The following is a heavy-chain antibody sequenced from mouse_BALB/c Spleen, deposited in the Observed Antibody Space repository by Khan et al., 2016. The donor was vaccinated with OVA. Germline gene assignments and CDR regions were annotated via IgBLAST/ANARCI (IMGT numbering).Heavy chain of an antibody. CDR2: INTHSGVP. CDR1: GYTFTTAG. D-gene: IGHD2-14*01. CDR3: ARGGAAYYRNDGGAMEY. Sequence: QIQLVQSGPELKKPGETVRISCKASGYTFTTAGIQWVQKMPGKGLKWIGWINTHSGVPKYAEDFKGRFAFSLEISVSTAYLQITNLKNEDTATYYCARGGAAYYRNDGGAMEYWGQGTSGTVYS. J-gene: IGHJ4*01. V-gene: IGHV9-4*02.